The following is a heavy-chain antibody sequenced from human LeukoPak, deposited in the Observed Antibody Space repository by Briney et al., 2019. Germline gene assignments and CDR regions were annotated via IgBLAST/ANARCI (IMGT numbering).Heavy chain of an antibody. CDR2: IWYSGSA. V-gene: IGHV4-39*01. J-gene: IGHJ5*02. D-gene: IGHD1-1*01. Sequence: PSETLSLTCNVSGDSISGSDYYWGWMRRPPGKGLEWIANIWYSGSAYYNPSLQSRVTITVDTSKNQFSLNVKSVTAGDSAVYYCLRHAGGIILTWGQGTRVAVSS. CDR1: GDSISGSDYY. CDR3: LRHAGGIILT.